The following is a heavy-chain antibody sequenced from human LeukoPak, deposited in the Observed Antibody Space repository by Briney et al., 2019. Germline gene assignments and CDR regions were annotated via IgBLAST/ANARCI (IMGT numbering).Heavy chain of an antibody. Sequence: SETLSLTCSVSGGSISSDDYCWNWIRQHPGKGLEWIGYIYYSGSTNYNPSLKSRVTISVDTSKNQFSLKLRSVTAADTAVYYCARDQRTVGYYGMDVWGRGTTVTVSS. D-gene: IGHD1-26*01. CDR2: IYYSGST. CDR1: GGSISSDDYC. CDR3: ARDQRTVGYYGMDV. J-gene: IGHJ6*02. V-gene: IGHV4-61*08.